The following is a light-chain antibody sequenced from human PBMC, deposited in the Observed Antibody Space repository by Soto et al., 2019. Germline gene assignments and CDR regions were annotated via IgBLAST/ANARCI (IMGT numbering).Light chain of an antibody. Sequence: EILMTQSPATLSLSPGEISTLSCRASQSVSSYLAWYQQKPGQAPRLLIYDASNRATGIPARFSGSGSGTDFSLTIRRLEPDDFAVYYCQKYGNFWTFGQGTKVDIK. J-gene: IGKJ1*01. CDR3: QKYGNFWT. CDR2: DAS. CDR1: QSVSSY. V-gene: IGKV3-11*01.